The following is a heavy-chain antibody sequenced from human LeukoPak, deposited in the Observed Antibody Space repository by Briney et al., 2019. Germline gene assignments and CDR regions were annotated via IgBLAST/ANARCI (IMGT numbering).Heavy chain of an antibody. D-gene: IGHD3-16*01. CDR2: INPDGSEK. CDR1: GFTFSSYW. Sequence: GGSLRLSCAASGFTFSSYWMSWVRQAPGKGLQWVANINPDGSEKYYVDSVKGRFTISRDNAKNSLYLQMNSLRAEDTAVYYCARTYAYDATGDRGHWGQGTLVTVSS. CDR3: ARTYAYDATGDRGH. J-gene: IGHJ4*02. V-gene: IGHV3-7*01.